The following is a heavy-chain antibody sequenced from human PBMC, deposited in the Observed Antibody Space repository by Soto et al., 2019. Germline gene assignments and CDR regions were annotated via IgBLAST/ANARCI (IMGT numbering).Heavy chain of an antibody. V-gene: IGHV5-51*01. Sequence: GESLKISCKGSGYTFTNYWIGWGRQMPGKGLEWMGIIYPGDYDTRYSPSFQGQVTISADKPISTAYLQWSSLKASDTATYHCARLPTGRSGYNYLDFWGQGTPVTVSS. CDR2: IYPGDYDT. CDR1: GYTFTNYW. J-gene: IGHJ4*02. CDR3: ARLPTGRSGYNYLDF. D-gene: IGHD5-12*01.